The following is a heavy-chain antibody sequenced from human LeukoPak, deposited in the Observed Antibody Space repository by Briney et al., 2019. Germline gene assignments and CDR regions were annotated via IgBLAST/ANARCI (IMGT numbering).Heavy chain of an antibody. J-gene: IGHJ6*03. CDR2: IYYSGST. CDR1: GGSISSYY. Sequence: SETLSLTCTVSGGSISSYYWSWIRQPPGKGLEWIGYIYYSGSTNYNPSLKSRVTISVDTSKNQFSLKLSSVIAADTAVYYCARVDGRSAMVTYYYYMDVWGKGTTVTVSS. D-gene: IGHD5-18*01. CDR3: ARVDGRSAMVTYYYYMDV. V-gene: IGHV4-59*01.